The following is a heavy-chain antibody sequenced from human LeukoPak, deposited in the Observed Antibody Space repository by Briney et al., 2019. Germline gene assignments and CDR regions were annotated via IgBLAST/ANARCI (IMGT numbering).Heavy chain of an antibody. CDR1: GFTFSRYW. Sequence: GGSLRLSCVGSGFTFSRYWLNWVRQAPGKGLEWVAVISSDGSSENYADSVEGRFTISRDNSKNTLYLQMNTLRAEDTAVYYCAREKYCTSTDCLHGRFYFNYWGQGTLVTVPS. V-gene: IGHV3-30*03. CDR3: AREKYCTSTDCLHGRFYFNY. J-gene: IGHJ4*02. CDR2: ISSDGSSE. D-gene: IGHD2-2*01.